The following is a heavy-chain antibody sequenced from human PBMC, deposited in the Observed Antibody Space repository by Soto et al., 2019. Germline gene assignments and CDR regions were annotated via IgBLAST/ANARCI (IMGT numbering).Heavy chain of an antibody. CDR3: AKEFQSIEKPRFHY. V-gene: IGHV3-23*01. J-gene: IGHJ4*02. CDR2: ITSGGCDT. CDR1: GVTFSKYA. Sequence: EVHLLDSGGGLVQPGGSLRVSCAASGVTFSKYAISWVRQVAGKALEWCSGITSGGCDTYYAHSVTTRFTISRDNSKNTLYLETNSLTAEHTAVNHCAKEFQSIEKPRFHYWRQGTLLTLSS.